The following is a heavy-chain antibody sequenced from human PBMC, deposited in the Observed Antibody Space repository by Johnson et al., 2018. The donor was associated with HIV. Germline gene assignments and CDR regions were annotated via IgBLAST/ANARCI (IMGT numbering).Heavy chain of an antibody. CDR1: GFTFSGSA. V-gene: IGHV3-30-3*01. CDR3: ARDLRGAFDI. Sequence: QVQLVESGGGLVQPGGSLKLSCAASGFTFSGSAMHWVRQASGKGLEWVGRIRSNKYHADSVKGRFTISRDNSKNTLYLQMNSLRAEDTAVYYCARDLRGAFDIWGQGTMVTVSS. J-gene: IGHJ3*02. CDR2: IRSNK.